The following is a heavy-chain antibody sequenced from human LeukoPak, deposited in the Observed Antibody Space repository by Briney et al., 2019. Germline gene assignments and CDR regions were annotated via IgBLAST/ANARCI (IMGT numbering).Heavy chain of an antibody. V-gene: IGHV1-69*06. Sequence: ASVKVSCKASGGTFNSYAISWVRQAPGQGLEWMGGIIPIFGTTNYAQKFQGRVTITADKSTSTAYMELSSLRSEDTAVYYCARGILGGSGWTRFDYWGQGTLVTVSS. CDR1: GGTFNSYA. CDR3: ARGILGGSGWTRFDY. J-gene: IGHJ4*02. CDR2: IIPIFGTT. D-gene: IGHD6-19*01.